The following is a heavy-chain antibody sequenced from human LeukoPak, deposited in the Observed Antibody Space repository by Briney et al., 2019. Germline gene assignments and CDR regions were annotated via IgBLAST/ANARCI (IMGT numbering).Heavy chain of an antibody. V-gene: IGHV1-69*05. D-gene: IGHD3-22*01. CDR1: GGTFSSYA. J-gene: IGHJ3*02. CDR2: IIPIFGTA. CDR3: ARDGVFSISGYYDSSGYGFDI. Sequence: SVKVSCKASGGTFSSYAISWVRQAPGQGLEWMGGIIPIFGTANYAQRFQGRVTMTTDTSTSTGYMELRSLRSDDTAVYYCARDGVFSISGYYDSSGYGFDIWGQGTMVAVSS.